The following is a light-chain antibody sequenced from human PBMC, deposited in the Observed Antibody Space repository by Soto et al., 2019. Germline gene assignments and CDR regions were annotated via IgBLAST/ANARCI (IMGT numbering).Light chain of an antibody. CDR2: DAS. J-gene: IGKJ4*01. Sequence: EIVLTQSPGTLSLSPGERATLSCRASQSVSSNYLAWYQQKPGQAPRLLIYDASSRATGIPDRFSGSGSGTDFTLTISRLEPEDFAVYYCQQYGSSPLTFSGGTKVDIK. CDR3: QQYGSSPLT. CDR1: QSVSSNY. V-gene: IGKV3-20*01.